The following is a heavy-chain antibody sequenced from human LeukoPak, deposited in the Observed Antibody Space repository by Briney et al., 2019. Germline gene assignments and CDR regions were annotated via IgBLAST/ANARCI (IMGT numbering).Heavy chain of an antibody. CDR1: GGTFSSYA. CDR2: IIPIFRTA. Sequence: SVKVPCKASGGTFSSYAISWVRQAPGQVLESMGGIIPIFRTANCAQKFQGRVTITADESASTAYMELSSLRSEDTAVYYCARDLLDYGGNPYYYYYMDVWGKGTTVTVSS. D-gene: IGHD4-23*01. J-gene: IGHJ6*03. CDR3: ARDLLDYGGNPYYYYYMDV. V-gene: IGHV1-69*13.